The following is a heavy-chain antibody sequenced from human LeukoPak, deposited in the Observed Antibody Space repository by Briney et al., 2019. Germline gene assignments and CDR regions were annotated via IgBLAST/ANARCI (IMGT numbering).Heavy chain of an antibody. D-gene: IGHD6-25*01. V-gene: IGHV3-30*02. Sequence: GGSLRLSCAASGFTFSSYGMHWVRQAPGKGLEWVAFIRYDGSNKYYADSVKGRFTISRDNSKNTLYLQMNSLRAEDTAVYYCAKDPYSSGRYYYYMDVWGKGTTVTVSS. J-gene: IGHJ6*03. CDR3: AKDPYSSGRYYYYMDV. CDR2: IRYDGSNK. CDR1: GFTFSSYG.